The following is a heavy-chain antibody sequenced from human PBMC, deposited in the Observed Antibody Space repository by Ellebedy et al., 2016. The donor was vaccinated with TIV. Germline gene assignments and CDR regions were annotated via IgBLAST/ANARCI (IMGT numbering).Heavy chain of an antibody. J-gene: IGHJ4*02. D-gene: IGHD6-6*01. Sequence: ASVKVSXXASGYTFTGFYIHWVRQAPGQGLEWMGWINPNSGDTNYAQKLQGRVTMTTDTSTSTAYMELRSLRSDDTAVYYCARDRDIAARPLDYWGQGTLVTVSS. CDR1: GYTFTGFY. CDR3: ARDRDIAARPLDY. V-gene: IGHV1-18*04. CDR2: INPNSGDT.